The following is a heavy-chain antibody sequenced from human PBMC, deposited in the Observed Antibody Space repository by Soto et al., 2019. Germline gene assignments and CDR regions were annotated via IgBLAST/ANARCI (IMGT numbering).Heavy chain of an antibody. CDR1: GFTFSGSA. J-gene: IGHJ6*03. D-gene: IGHD3-3*01. CDR3: SRQASDFWSGKPQYYMDV. V-gene: IGHV3-73*01. CDR2: IRSKGNNYAT. Sequence: EVQLVESGGGLVQPGGSLKLSCAASGFTFSGSALHWVRQASGKGLEWVGRIRSKGNNYATAYGASLKGRFTISRDDSKTTAYLKMNSLNTEDTAVYYCSRQASDFWSGKPQYYMDVWGKGTTVTVSS.